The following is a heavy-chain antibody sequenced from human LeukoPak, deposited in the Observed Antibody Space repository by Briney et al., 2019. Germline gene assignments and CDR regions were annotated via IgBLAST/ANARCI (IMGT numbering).Heavy chain of an antibody. CDR3: ARASTTVPNLLDH. D-gene: IGHD4-17*01. V-gene: IGHV3-74*01. Sequence: QPGGSLRLSCAASGFTFSTYWMHWVRQAPGKGLVWVARIKGDGSSTIYADSVKGRFTISRDNSKNTLYLQTSSLRAEDTAVYYCARASTTVPNLLDHWGRGTLVTASS. CDR1: GFTFSTYW. J-gene: IGHJ4*02. CDR2: IKGDGSST.